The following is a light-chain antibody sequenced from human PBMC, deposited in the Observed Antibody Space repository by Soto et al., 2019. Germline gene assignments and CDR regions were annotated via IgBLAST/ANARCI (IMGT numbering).Light chain of an antibody. CDR2: DTT. CDR1: TGAVTNGHY. J-gene: IGLJ1*01. CDR3: LLSSNRPYV. V-gene: IGLV7-46*01. Sequence: QAVVTQEPSLTVSPGGTVTLTCGSSTGAVTNGHYPYWFQQKPGQAPRTLIYDTTNRHSWTPARFSGSLLGGKAALTLSGAQPEDEAEYYCLLSSNRPYVFGTGTKVTVL.